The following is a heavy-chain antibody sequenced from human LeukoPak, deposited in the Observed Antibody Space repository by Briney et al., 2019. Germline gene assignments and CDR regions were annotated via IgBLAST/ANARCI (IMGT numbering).Heavy chain of an antibody. D-gene: IGHD6-19*01. V-gene: IGHV4-39*07. CDR2: IYYSGST. CDR3: ARVADIAVAYWYFDL. Sequence: SETLSLTCTVSGGSISSSSYYWGWVRQPPGKGLEWIGSIYYSGSTYYNPSLKSRVTISVDTSKNQFSLKLSSVTAADTAVYYCARVADIAVAYWYFDLWGRGTLVTVSS. CDR1: GGSISSSSYY. J-gene: IGHJ2*01.